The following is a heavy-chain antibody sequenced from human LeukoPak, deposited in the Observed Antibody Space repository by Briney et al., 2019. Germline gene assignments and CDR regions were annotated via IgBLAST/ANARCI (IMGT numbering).Heavy chain of an antibody. CDR1: DDSITMYY. Sequence: TSETLSLTCTVSDDSITMYYWTWIRQPPGKGLEWIGYVDHTGSTKFNPSLNGRVSISRDTSNNFFSLKLSSVTAADTAVYYCARGRAAGHYVWGSYRYTEFDYWGQGTLVTVSS. CDR2: VDHTGST. D-gene: IGHD3-16*02. J-gene: IGHJ4*02. CDR3: ARGRAAGHYVWGSYRYTEFDY. V-gene: IGHV4-59*01.